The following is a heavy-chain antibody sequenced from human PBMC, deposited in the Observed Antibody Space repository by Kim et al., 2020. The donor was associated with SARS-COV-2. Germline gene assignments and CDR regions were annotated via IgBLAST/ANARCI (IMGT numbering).Heavy chain of an antibody. CDR2: ININKGDT. D-gene: IGHD3-10*01. V-gene: IGHV1-18*01. CDR3: ARDGTMVPGVITHDYGMDV. J-gene: IGHJ6*01. CDR1: NYTFTTYG. Sequence: ASVKVSCKASNYTFTTYGISWMRQAPGQGLEWMGWININKGDTKYAQNFQDRVTMTTDTSTSTAHVELRNLRSDDTAVYYCARDGTMVPGVITHDYGMDVWGQGTPVTVSS.